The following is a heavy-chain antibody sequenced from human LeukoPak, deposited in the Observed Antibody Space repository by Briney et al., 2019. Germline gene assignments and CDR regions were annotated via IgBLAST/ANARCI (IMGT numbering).Heavy chain of an antibody. CDR1: GGSFSGYY. CDR3: ARRNI. CDR2: INHSGST. J-gene: IGHJ3*02. Sequence: SETLSLTCAVYGGSFSGYYWSSIRQPPGKGLEWIGEINHSGSTNYNPSLKSRVTISVDTSKNQFSLKLSSVTAADTAVYYCARRNIWGQGTMVTVSS. V-gene: IGHV4-34*01.